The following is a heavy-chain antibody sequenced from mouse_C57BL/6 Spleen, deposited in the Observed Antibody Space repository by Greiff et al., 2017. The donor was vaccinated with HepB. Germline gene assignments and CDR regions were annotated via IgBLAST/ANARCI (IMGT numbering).Heavy chain of an antibody. CDR3: ARSPSGSSPYYAMDY. Sequence: VQLQQPGAELVMPGASVKLSCKASGYTFTSYWMHWVKQRPGQGLEWIGEIDPSDSYTNYNQKFKGKSTLTVDKSSSTAYMQLSSLTSEDSAVYYYARSPSGSSPYYAMDYWGQGTSVTVSS. CDR2: IDPSDSYT. CDR1: GYTFTSYW. D-gene: IGHD1-1*01. J-gene: IGHJ4*01. V-gene: IGHV1-69*01.